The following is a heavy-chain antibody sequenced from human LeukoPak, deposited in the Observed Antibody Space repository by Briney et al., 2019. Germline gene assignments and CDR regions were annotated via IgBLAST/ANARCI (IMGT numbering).Heavy chain of an antibody. V-gene: IGHV3-53*01. CDR2: IYSGDRR. CDR1: GLSVRSSY. J-gene: IGHJ4*02. CDR3: TRDLTGTTWCESDY. Sequence: GGSLCLSCEVSGLSVRSSYMSWVRQAPGKGLEWVSVIYSGDRRYYADSVKGRFTISRDTSKNTLYLQMNNLRADDTARYYCTRDLTGTTWCESDYWGQGTLVTISS. D-gene: IGHD6-13*01.